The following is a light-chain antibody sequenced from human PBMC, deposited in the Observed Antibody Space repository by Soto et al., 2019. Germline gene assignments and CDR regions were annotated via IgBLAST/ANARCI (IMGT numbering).Light chain of an antibody. V-gene: IGKV1D-12*01. Sequence: DIQMTQSPSSVSASIGDRVTVTCRAGQDIGTWLAWYQQKPGNAPKLLISVASKLESGVPSRFSGSGSGTHFTLTVSSLQPEDLATYDCQQSHSFPHTFGPGTTLEIK. CDR2: VAS. CDR3: QQSHSFPHT. CDR1: QDIGTW. J-gene: IGKJ2*01.